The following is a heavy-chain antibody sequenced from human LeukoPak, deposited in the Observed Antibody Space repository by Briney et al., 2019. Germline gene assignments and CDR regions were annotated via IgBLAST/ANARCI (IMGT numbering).Heavy chain of an antibody. V-gene: IGHV3-7*01. D-gene: IGHD2-2*01. J-gene: IGHJ4*02. CDR1: GFTFSSDW. CDR2: IKQDGNEK. Sequence: GGSLRLSCVASGFTFSSDWMSWVRQAPGKGLEWVANIKQDGNEKYYVYSVKGRFTISRDNAKNSLYLQMNSLGAEDTAVYYCARRYCSSTSCHLDYWGQGTLVTVSS. CDR3: ARRYCSSTSCHLDY.